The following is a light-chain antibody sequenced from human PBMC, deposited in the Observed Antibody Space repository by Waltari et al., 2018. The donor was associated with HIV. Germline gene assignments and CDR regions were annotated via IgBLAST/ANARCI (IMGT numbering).Light chain of an antibody. V-gene: IGKV1-NL1*01. CDR3: HQYFSDPFT. Sequence: LQMMQLPSSLSASVGDRVTITCRATQDIANSVSWYQQRPGKVPKLLVYGAFIPHKGVAYRFTGSGSGTEYTLTISSLQPEDFATYYCHQYFSDPFTFGRGTKVEI. CDR1: QDIANS. CDR2: GAF. J-gene: IGKJ3*01.